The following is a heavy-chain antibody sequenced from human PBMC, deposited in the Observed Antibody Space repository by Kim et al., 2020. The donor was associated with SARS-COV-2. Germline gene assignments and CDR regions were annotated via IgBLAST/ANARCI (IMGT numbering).Heavy chain of an antibody. CDR1: GGSISSYY. D-gene: IGHD3-22*01. V-gene: IGHV4-4*07. Sequence: SETLSLTCTVSGGSISSYYWSWIRQPAGKGLEWIGRIYTSGSTNYNPSLKSRVTMSVDTSKNQFSLKLSSVTAADTAVYYCARDGMIVVHGAFDIWGQGTMVTVSS. CDR3: ARDGMIVVHGAFDI. J-gene: IGHJ3*02. CDR2: IYTSGST.